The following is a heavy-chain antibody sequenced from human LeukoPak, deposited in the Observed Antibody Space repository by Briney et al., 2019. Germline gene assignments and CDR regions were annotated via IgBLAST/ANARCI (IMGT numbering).Heavy chain of an antibody. CDR3: ARGLEDTAMVTYYYYYMDV. Sequence: SETLSLTCAVYGGSFSGYYWSWIRQPPGKGLEWIGEINHSGSTNYNPSLKSRVTISVDTSKNQFSLKLSSVTAADTAVYYCARGLEDTAMVTYYYYYMDVWGKGTTVTVSS. CDR2: INHSGST. J-gene: IGHJ6*03. CDR1: GGSFSGYY. V-gene: IGHV4-34*01. D-gene: IGHD5-18*01.